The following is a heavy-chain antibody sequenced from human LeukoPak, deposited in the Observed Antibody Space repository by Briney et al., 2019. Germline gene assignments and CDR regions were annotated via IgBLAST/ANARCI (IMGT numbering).Heavy chain of an antibody. Sequence: SETLSLTCTVSGGSISSSNWWSWVRRPPGKGLEWIGEIYLSGSTNYNPSLKSRVTISVDTSKNQFSLKLSSVTAADTAVYYCARLAVAGTRSAFDIWGQGTMVTVSS. CDR3: ARLAVAGTRSAFDI. CDR2: IYLSGST. D-gene: IGHD6-19*01. CDR1: GGSISSSNW. V-gene: IGHV4-4*02. J-gene: IGHJ3*02.